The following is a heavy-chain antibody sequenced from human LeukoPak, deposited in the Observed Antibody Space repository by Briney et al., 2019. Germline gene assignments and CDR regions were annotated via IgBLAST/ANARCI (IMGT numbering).Heavy chain of an antibody. D-gene: IGHD3-16*01. Sequence: KPSETLSLTCTVSGGSISSSDYLWAWVRQPPGKGLEWIGDFYYNGFTSYDPSLKSRVTISVDTSKNQFSLNLTSVTAADTAVYHCVRRNYVSGRIDPWGQGTLVTVSS. V-gene: IGHV4-39*01. CDR2: FYYNGFT. CDR3: VRRNYVSGRIDP. J-gene: IGHJ5*02. CDR1: GGSISSSDYL.